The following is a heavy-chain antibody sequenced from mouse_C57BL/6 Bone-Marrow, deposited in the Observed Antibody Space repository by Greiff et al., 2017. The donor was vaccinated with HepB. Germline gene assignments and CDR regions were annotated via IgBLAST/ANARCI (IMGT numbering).Heavy chain of an antibody. Sequence: VMLVESGGGLVQPGGSLSLSCAASGFTFTDYYMSWVRQPPGKALEWLGFIRNKANGYTTEYSASVKGRFTISRDNSQSILYLQMNALRAEDSATYYCARSPITTVVANSYAMDYWGQGTSVTVSS. CDR2: IRNKANGYTT. V-gene: IGHV7-3*01. CDR3: ARSPITTVVANSYAMDY. CDR1: GFTFTDYY. D-gene: IGHD1-1*01. J-gene: IGHJ4*01.